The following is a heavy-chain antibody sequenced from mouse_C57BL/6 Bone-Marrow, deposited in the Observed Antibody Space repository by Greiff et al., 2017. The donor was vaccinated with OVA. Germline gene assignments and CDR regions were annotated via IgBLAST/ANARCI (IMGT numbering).Heavy chain of an antibody. J-gene: IGHJ4*01. D-gene: IGHD2-1*01. CDR1: GYSITSDY. CDR3: ARYTIYYGTAMDY. Sequence: EVKLMESGPGLAKPSQTLSLTCSVTGYSITSDYWNWIRKFPGNKLEYMGYISYSGSTYYNPSLKSRISITRDTSKNQYYLQLNSVTTEDTATYYCARYTIYYGTAMDYWGQGTSVTVSS. V-gene: IGHV3-8*01. CDR2: ISYSGST.